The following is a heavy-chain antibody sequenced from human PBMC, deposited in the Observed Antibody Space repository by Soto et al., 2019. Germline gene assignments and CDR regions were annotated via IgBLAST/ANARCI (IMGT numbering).Heavy chain of an antibody. Sequence: GGSLRLSCAASGFTFSSYGMHWVRQAPGKGLEWVAVIWYDGSNKYYADSVKGRFTISRDNSKNTLYLQMNSLRAEDTAVYYCAGSITIFGVVIGYYFDYWGQGTLVTVSS. V-gene: IGHV3-33*01. J-gene: IGHJ4*02. CDR3: AGSITIFGVVIGYYFDY. CDR1: GFTFSSYG. D-gene: IGHD3-3*01. CDR2: IWYDGSNK.